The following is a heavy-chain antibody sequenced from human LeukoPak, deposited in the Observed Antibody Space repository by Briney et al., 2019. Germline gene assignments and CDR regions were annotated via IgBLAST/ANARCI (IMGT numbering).Heavy chain of an antibody. J-gene: IGHJ4*02. CDR2: IYPGDSDT. CDR1: GYSFTNYW. Sequence: GESLKISCKGSGYSFTNYWIGWVRQMPGKGLEWMGIIYPGDSDTRYSPSFQGQVTISADKSISTAYLQWRSLKASDTAMYYCARQLESYYDSSGYYRAGFDYWGQGTLVTVSS. CDR3: ARQLESYYDSSGYYRAGFDY. V-gene: IGHV5-51*01. D-gene: IGHD3-22*01.